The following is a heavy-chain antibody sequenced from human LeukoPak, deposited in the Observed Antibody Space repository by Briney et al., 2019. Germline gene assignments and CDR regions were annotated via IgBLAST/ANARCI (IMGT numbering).Heavy chain of an antibody. J-gene: IGHJ3*02. CDR1: GFTFSSYA. Sequence: GGSLRLSCAASGFTFSSYAMSWVRQAPGKGLEWVSAISGSGGSTYYADSVKGRFTISRDNSKNTLYLQMYSLRAEDTAVYYCAKGGGYDYDAFDIWGQGTMVTVSS. CDR3: AKGGGYDYDAFDI. V-gene: IGHV3-23*01. D-gene: IGHD5-12*01. CDR2: ISGSGGST.